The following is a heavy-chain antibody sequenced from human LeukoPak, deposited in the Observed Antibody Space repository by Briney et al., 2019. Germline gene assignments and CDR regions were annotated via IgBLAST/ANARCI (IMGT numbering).Heavy chain of an antibody. Sequence: ALRLSCAASGFTFDDYAMHWVRQAPGKGLEWVSGISWNSGSIGYADSAKGRFTISRDNAKNSLYLQMNSLRAEDTALYYCAKDSSVSGSYHFDYWGQGTLVTVSS. V-gene: IGHV3-9*01. CDR1: GFTFDDYA. D-gene: IGHD1-26*01. J-gene: IGHJ4*02. CDR3: AKDSSVSGSYHFDY. CDR2: ISWNSGSI.